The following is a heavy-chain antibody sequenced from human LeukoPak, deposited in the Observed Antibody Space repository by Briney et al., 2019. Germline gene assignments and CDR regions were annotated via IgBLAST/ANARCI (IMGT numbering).Heavy chain of an antibody. CDR2: IRYDGSNK. J-gene: IGHJ4*02. D-gene: IGHD2-21*01. CDR1: GFTFSSYG. Sequence: GGSLRLSCAASGFTFSSYGMHWVRQAPGKGLEWVAFIRYDGSNKYYADSVKGRFTISRDNSKNTLYLRMNSLRAEDTAVYYCAKGEPPLFSLDYWGQGTLVTVSS. CDR3: AKGEPPLFSLDY. V-gene: IGHV3-30*02.